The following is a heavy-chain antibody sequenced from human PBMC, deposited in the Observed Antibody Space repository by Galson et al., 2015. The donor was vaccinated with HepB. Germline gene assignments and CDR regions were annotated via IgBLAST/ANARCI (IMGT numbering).Heavy chain of an antibody. CDR1: HGSINNYY. D-gene: IGHD5-12*01. V-gene: IGHV4-59*08. CDR2: IYYNGGT. Sequence: SETLSLTCSVSHGSINNYYWSWIRQSPGNRLEWIGYIYYNGGTTYNPSLGYRVGMSVDTSINQVSLWLTSVTAADTAAYYCARHPGRGSVGYAFDLWGQGTLVTVSA. J-gene: IGHJ4*02. CDR3: ARHPGRGSVGYAFDL.